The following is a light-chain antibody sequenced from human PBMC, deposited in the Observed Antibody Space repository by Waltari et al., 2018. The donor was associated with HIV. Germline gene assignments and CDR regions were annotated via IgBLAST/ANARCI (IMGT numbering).Light chain of an antibody. CDR1: SSTLGSNT. CDR2: SNN. J-gene: IGLJ2*01. CDR3: AAWDDSLNGVV. V-gene: IGLV1-44*01. Sequence: QSVLTQPPSASGTPGPRVTISCSGSSSTLGSNTVNWYQQLPGTAPKLLLYSNNQRPSGVPDRFSGSKSGTSASLAISGLQSEDEADYYCAAWDDSLNGVVFGGGTKLTVL.